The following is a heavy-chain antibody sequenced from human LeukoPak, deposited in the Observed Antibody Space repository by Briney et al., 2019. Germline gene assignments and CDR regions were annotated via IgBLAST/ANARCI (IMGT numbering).Heavy chain of an antibody. Sequence: ASVKVSCKASGGTFSSYVISWVRPAPGQGLEWMGRIIPILGIANYAQKFQGRVTITADKSTSTAYMELSSLRSEDTAVYYRGSYYDFWSGYSPTLGPLEPWGQGTLVTVSS. CDR3: GSYYDFWSGYSPTLGPLEP. V-gene: IGHV1-69*04. D-gene: IGHD3-3*01. J-gene: IGHJ5*02. CDR2: IIPILGIA. CDR1: GGTFSSYV.